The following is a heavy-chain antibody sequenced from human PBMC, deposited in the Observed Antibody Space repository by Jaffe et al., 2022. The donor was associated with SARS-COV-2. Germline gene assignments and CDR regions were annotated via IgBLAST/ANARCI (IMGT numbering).Heavy chain of an antibody. Sequence: QVQLVESGGGLVKPGGSLRLSCAASGFTFSDYYMSWIRQAPGKGLEWVSYISSSGSTIYYADSVKGRFTISRDNAKNSLYLQMNSLRAEDTAVYYCARALGYCSGGSCYGGQDYYYYYGMDVWGQGTTVTVSS. CDR1: GFTFSDYY. V-gene: IGHV3-11*01. CDR2: ISSSGSTI. CDR3: ARALGYCSGGSCYGGQDYYYYYGMDV. J-gene: IGHJ6*02. D-gene: IGHD2-15*01.